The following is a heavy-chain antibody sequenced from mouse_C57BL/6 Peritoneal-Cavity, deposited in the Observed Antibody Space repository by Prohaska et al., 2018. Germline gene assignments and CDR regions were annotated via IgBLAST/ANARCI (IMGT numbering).Heavy chain of an antibody. Sequence: KLFRNATGYTFTGYWIEWVKQRPVHGLEWIGEILPGSGSTNYNEKFKGKATFTADTSSNTAYMQLSSLTTEDSAIYYCARGTTVHEYDNWGQGTTLTVSS. CDR1: GYTFTGYW. V-gene: IGHV1-9*01. D-gene: IGHD1-1*01. CDR3: ARGTTVHEYDN. J-gene: IGHJ2*01. CDR2: ILPGSGST.